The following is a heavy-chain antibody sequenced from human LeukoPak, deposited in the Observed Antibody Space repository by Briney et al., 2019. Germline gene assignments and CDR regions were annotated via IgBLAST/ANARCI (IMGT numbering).Heavy chain of an antibody. Sequence: ASVKVSCKASGYTFTSYYTHWVRQAPGQGLEWMGIINPSGGSTSYAQKFQGRVTMTRDTSTSTVYMELSSLRSEDTAVYYCARVVGPDAFDIWGQGTMVTVSS. D-gene: IGHD3-10*01. CDR3: ARVVGPDAFDI. CDR1: GYTFTSYY. V-gene: IGHV1-46*01. CDR2: INPSGGST. J-gene: IGHJ3*02.